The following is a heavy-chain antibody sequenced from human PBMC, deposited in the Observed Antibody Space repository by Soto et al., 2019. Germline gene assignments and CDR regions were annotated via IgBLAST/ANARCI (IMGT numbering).Heavy chain of an antibody. CDR2: IYPGDSDT. J-gene: IGHJ3*02. CDR3: AKRVQIVGGTTAFDI. CDR1: GYSFTSYW. V-gene: IGHV5-51*01. D-gene: IGHD1-26*01. Sequence: GESLKISCKGSGYSFTSYWIGWVRQMPGKGLEWMGIIYPGDSDTRYSPSFQGQVTSSADKSISTAYLQWCSLKASVTAVYYCAKRVQIVGGTTAFDIWGQGTMVTVSS.